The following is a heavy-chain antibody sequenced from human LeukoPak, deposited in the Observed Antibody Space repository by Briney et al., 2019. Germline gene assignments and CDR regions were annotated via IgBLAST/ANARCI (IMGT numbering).Heavy chain of an antibody. Sequence: ASVKVSCKASGYTFTGYYLHWVRQAPGQGLEWMGWIDPNSGGTNYAQKFQGRVTMTRDTSISTAYMELSSLRSEDTAVYYCARFSIAAADTAFDTWGQGTMVTVSS. CDR1: GYTFTGYY. D-gene: IGHD6-13*01. J-gene: IGHJ3*02. CDR3: ARFSIAAADTAFDT. CDR2: IDPNSGGT. V-gene: IGHV1-2*02.